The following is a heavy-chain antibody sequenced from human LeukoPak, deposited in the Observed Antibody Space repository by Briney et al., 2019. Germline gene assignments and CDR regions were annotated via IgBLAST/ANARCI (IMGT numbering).Heavy chain of an antibody. J-gene: IGHJ4*02. D-gene: IGHD3-16*02. CDR3: VRDLDYRFDF. CDR2: INSDGSST. Sequence: GGSLCLSCAASGFTFSNYWMHWVRQAPGKGLVWVSRINSDGSSTTYADSVKGRFTVSRDNAKNTLFLQMNSPRAEDTAVYYCVRDLDYRFDFWGKGNIVSSSS. CDR1: GFTFSNYW. V-gene: IGHV3-74*01.